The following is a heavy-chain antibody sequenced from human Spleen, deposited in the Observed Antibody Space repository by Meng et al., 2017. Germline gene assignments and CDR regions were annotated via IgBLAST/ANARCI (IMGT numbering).Heavy chain of an antibody. J-gene: IGHJ6*02. CDR1: GFTFSSYW. V-gene: IGHV3-74*01. CDR3: AKDGGSGFYYAMDV. CDR2: INSDGSST. D-gene: IGHD3-16*01. Sequence: GESLKISCAASGFTFSSYWMHWVRQAPGKGLVWVSRINSDGSSTSYADSVKGRFTISRDNAKNTLYLQMNSLRAEDTAVYYCAKDGGSGFYYAMDVWGQGTTVTVSS.